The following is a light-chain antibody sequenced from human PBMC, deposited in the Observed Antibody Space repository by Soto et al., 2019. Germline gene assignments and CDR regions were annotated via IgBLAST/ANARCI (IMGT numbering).Light chain of an antibody. CDR3: LQYDSYPYT. V-gene: IGKV1-5*03. J-gene: IGKJ2*01. Sequence: DVQMTQSPSTLSASVGDRVTITCRASQSISNWLAWYQHKPSKAPRLLIYMASTLESGVPSRFSGSGTETEFTLTISSLQPDDFATYWCLQYDSYPYTVGQGTKVDIK. CDR2: MAS. CDR1: QSISNW.